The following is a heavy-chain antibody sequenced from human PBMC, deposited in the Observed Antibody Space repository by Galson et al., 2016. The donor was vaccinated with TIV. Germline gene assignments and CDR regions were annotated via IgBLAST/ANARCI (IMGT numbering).Heavy chain of an antibody. CDR3: TAGLHNSGGMDH. CDR2: IKHRDYGGTP. V-gene: IGHV3-15*05. CDR1: GFSFKNAW. Sequence: SLRLSCAASGFSFKNAWMSWVRQAPGKGLDWVGRIKHRDYGGTPDYAEPVKGRFTISRDDAKDGLFLQMDSLKTEDTAIYYCTAGLHNSGGMDHWGQGTLVTVSS. J-gene: IGHJ4*02. D-gene: IGHD7-27*01.